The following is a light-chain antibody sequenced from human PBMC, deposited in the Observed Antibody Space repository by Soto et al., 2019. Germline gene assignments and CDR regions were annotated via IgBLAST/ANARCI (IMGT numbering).Light chain of an antibody. CDR1: QCISHY. Sequence: DIQMTQSPSSLSASVGDRVTITCRASQCISHYIAWYQQKPGKAPKLLISPASTLQSGVPSRFSGSGSGTDITLTISRLQPEDVATYCGKEYNSGPLFGPGTKVDIK. V-gene: IGKV1-27*01. CDR2: PAS. J-gene: IGKJ3*01. CDR3: KEYNSGPL.